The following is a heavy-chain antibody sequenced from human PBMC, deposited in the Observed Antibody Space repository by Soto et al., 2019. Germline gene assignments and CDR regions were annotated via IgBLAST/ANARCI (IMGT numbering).Heavy chain of an antibody. V-gene: IGHV1-18*01. CDR1: GYTFTSYG. J-gene: IGHJ4*02. D-gene: IGHD5-18*01. CDR3: ARERGGYSYGDY. Sequence: QVQLVQSGAEVKKPGASVKVSCKASGYTFTSYGISWVRQAPGQGLEWMGWVNIHNGAPYYAQKLQGRVTMTTDTSTSTAYLELRSLRSDDTAVYYCARERGGYSYGDYWGQGTLVTVSS. CDR2: VNIHNGAP.